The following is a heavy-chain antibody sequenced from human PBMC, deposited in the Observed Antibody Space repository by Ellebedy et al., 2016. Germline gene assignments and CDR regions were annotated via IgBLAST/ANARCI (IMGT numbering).Heavy chain of an antibody. D-gene: IGHD3-10*01. CDR2: AHYSGQK. J-gene: IGHJ4*02. V-gene: IGHV4-59*01. CDR1: GGSITSYY. Sequence: SETLSLTCSVSGGSITSYYWAWIRHSPGRGLEYIVYAHYSGQKHYNPSLKSRVSISLDTSKNQFSLDLDSVIPADTAVYYCARMEFGGYWGQGILVTVSS. CDR3: ARMEFGGY.